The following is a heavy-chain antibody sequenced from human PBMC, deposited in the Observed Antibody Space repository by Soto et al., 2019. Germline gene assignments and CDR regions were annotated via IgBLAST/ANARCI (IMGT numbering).Heavy chain of an antibody. CDR1: GGSISSYY. CDR2: IYYSGST. J-gene: IGHJ6*02. D-gene: IGHD3-3*01. CDR3: ARTPPDYDFWSGSSITYGMDV. V-gene: IGHV4-59*01. Sequence: PSETLSLTCTVSGGSISSYYWSWIRQPPGKGLEWIGYIYYSGSTNYNPSLKSRVTISVDTSKNQFSLKLSSVTAADTAVYYCARTPPDYDFWSGSSITYGMDVWGQGTTVTVS.